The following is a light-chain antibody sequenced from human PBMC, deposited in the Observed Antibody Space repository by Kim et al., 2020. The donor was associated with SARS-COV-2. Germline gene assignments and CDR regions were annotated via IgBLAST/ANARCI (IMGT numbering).Light chain of an antibody. V-gene: IGKV3-20*01. CDR1: ESLGSSY. J-gene: IGKJ2*01. Sequence: IVLTQSPRTLSLSPGERATLSCRASESLGSSYLAWYQQKPGQAPRLLIYGASSRAPGIPDRFSGSASGTDFTLTISRVEPEDFAVYYCQQVRPALYTFGQGTKLEI. CDR2: GAS. CDR3: QQVRPALYT.